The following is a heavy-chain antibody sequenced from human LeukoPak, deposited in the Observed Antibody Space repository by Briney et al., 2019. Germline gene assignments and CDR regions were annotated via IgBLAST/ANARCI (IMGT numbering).Heavy chain of an antibody. CDR2: FDPEDGET. V-gene: IGHV1-24*01. J-gene: IGHJ4*02. Sequence: GASVKVSCKASGGTFSSYAISWVRQAPGKGLEWMGGFDPEDGETIYAQKFQGRVTMTEDTSTDTAYMELSSLRSEDTAVYYCARVSRDAFGGYSYGSPYYFDYWGQGTLVTVSS. D-gene: IGHD5-18*01. CDR3: ARVSRDAFGGYSYGSPYYFDY. CDR1: GGTFSSYA.